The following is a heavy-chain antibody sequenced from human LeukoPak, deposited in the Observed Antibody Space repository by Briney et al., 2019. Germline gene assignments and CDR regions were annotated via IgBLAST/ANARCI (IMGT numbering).Heavy chain of an antibody. J-gene: IGHJ4*02. V-gene: IGHV4-34*01. CDR2: INHSGST. D-gene: IGHD3-22*01. Sequence: SETLSLTCAVYGGSFSGYYWSWIRQPPGKGLEWIGEINHSGSTNYNPSLKSRVTISVDTSKNQLSLKLSSVTAADTAVYYCARLPHYYDSSSYYSIDYWGQGTLVTVSS. CDR1: GGSFSGYY. CDR3: ARLPHYYDSSSYYSIDY.